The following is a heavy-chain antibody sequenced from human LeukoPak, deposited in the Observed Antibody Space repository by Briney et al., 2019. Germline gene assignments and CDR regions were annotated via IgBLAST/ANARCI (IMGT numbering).Heavy chain of an antibody. D-gene: IGHD6-19*01. CDR3: ARVRSLAVAGCDY. CDR1: GFTFSSYA. CDR2: ISYDGSNK. Sequence: GGSLRLSCAASGFTFSSYAMRWVRQAPGKGLEWVAVISYDGSNKYYADSVKGRFTISRDNSKNTLYLQMNSLRAEDTAVYYCARVRSLAVAGCDYWGQGTLVTVSS. J-gene: IGHJ4*02. V-gene: IGHV3-30*14.